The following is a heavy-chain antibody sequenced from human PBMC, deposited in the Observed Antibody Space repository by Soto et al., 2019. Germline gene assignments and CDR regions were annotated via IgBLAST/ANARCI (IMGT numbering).Heavy chain of an antibody. CDR1: GGSISSGAYY. V-gene: IGHV4-31*03. CDR2: IYYTGGT. Sequence: PSETLSLTCTVSGGSISSGAYYWSWIRQHPGKGLEWIGYIYYTGGTYYNPSLKSRVTISVDTSKTQFSLKLSSVTAADTAVYYCPRVRQRLGFFYYWGQGTLLTVS. CDR3: PRVRQRLGFFYY. J-gene: IGHJ4*02. D-gene: IGHD3-16*01.